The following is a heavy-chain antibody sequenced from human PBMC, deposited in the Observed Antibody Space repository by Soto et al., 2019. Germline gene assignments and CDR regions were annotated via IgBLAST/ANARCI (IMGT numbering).Heavy chain of an antibody. V-gene: IGHV4-34*01. D-gene: IGHD6-13*01. CDR3: ARDRDSSSWYGTNYYYYYGMDV. CDR1: GGAFSGYY. CDR2: KEHGGST. Sequence: ETLSLTCAVYGGAFSGYYWTWVRQTPGKGLEWIGEKEHGGSTTYNPSLQSRVSISLDLVRNQFSLQLNSVTPEDTAVYYCARDRDSSSWYGTNYYYYYGMDVWGQGTTVTVSS. J-gene: IGHJ6*02.